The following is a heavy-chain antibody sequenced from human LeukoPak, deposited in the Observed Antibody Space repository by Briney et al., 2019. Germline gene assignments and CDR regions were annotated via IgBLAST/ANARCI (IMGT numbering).Heavy chain of an antibody. Sequence: ASVKVSCKSSGYTFTNYYIYWVRQAPGQGLEWMGVINPSGGTTSYAQRFQGRLTMTTDTSTTTAYMELRSLRSDDTAVYYCARVPVSGPGARFDYWGQGTLVTVSS. CDR3: ARVPVSGPGARFDY. CDR1: GYTFTNYY. V-gene: IGHV1-46*01. D-gene: IGHD4-11*01. J-gene: IGHJ4*02. CDR2: INPSGGTT.